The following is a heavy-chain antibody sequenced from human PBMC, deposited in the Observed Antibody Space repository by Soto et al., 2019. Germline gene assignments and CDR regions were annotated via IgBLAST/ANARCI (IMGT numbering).Heavy chain of an antibody. CDR1: GGSISSSSYY. D-gene: IGHD3-16*02. V-gene: IGHV4-39*01. CDR2: IYYSGST. CDR3: ARHYVWGSYRNFDY. J-gene: IGHJ4*02. Sequence: SETLSLTCTVSGGSISSSSYYWVWIRHPPGKGLEWIGSIYYSGSTYYNPSLKSRVTISVDTSKNQFSLKLSSVTAADTAVYYCARHYVWGSYRNFDYWGQGTLVTVSS.